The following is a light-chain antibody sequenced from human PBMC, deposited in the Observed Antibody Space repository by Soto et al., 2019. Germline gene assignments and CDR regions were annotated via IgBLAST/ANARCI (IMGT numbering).Light chain of an antibody. CDR3: EQANTFPPT. CDR1: EGVAFW. CDR2: DAS. V-gene: IGKV1-12*01. J-gene: IGKJ2*01. Sequence: DVQMTQSPSSVSASVGDRVTITCRASEGVAFWLAWYQQKPGTAPKLLIYDASKLQTGVPSRFSGSGSGTDFTITISSLQSEDFATYYCEQANTFPPTLGQGTKVDI.